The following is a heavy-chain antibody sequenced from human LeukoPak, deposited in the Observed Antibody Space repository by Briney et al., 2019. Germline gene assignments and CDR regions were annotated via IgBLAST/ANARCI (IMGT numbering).Heavy chain of an antibody. CDR2: ISSTGGNT. D-gene: IGHD5-12*01. CDR1: EITFSNYD. V-gene: IGHV3-23*01. CDR3: AKDLVRSVNIVATIPDYYYYMDV. Sequence: PGGTLRLSCEVSEITFSNYDMSWVRQAPGKGLEWISGISSTGGNTYYADSVKGRFTISRDNSKNTLYLQMNSLRAEDTAVYYCAKDLVRSVNIVATIPDYYYYMDVWGKGTTVTVSS. J-gene: IGHJ6*03.